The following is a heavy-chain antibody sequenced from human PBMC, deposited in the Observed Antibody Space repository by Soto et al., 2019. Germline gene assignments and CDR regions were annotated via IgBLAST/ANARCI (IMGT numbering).Heavy chain of an antibody. CDR1: GFTFSSYS. CDR2: ISSSSSYI. V-gene: IGHV3-21*01. CDR3: ARDWGVTRADY. D-gene: IGHD7-27*01. J-gene: IGHJ4*02. Sequence: LRLSCAASGFTFSSYSMNWVRQAPGKGLEWVSSISSSSSYIYYADSVKGRFTISRDNAKNSLYLQMNSLRAEDTAVYYCARDWGVTRADYWGQGTLVTVSS.